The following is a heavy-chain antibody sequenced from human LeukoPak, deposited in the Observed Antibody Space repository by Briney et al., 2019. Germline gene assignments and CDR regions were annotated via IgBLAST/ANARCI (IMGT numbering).Heavy chain of an antibody. CDR2: ISSSSSYI. D-gene: IGHD2-15*01. J-gene: IGHJ3*02. Sequence: GGSLRLSCAASGFTFSSYSMNWVRQAPGKGLEWVSSISSSSSYIYYADLVKGRFTISRDNAKNSLYLQMNSLRAEDTAVYYCAREYCSGGSCHSDAFDIWGQGTMVTVSS. V-gene: IGHV3-21*01. CDR1: GFTFSSYS. CDR3: AREYCSGGSCHSDAFDI.